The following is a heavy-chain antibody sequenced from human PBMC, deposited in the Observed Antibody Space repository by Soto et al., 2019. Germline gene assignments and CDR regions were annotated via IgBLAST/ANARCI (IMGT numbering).Heavy chain of an antibody. CDR3: ARHPTGFPNWIDP. V-gene: IGHV4-38-2*01. Sequence: SETLSLTCAVSGYSISSGYYWGWIRQPPGKGLEWIGSIYHSGSTYYNPSLKSRVTISVDTSKNQFSLKLSSVTAADTAVYYCARHPTGFPNWIDPWGQGTLVTVSS. CDR2: IYHSGST. J-gene: IGHJ5*02. D-gene: IGHD2-15*01. CDR1: GYSISSGYY.